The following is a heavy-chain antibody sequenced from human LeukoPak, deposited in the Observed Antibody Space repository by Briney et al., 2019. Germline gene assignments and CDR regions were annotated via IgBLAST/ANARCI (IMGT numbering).Heavy chain of an antibody. V-gene: IGHV3-7*01. Sequence: GGSLRLSCAASGFSFSSYWMTWVRQAPGKGLEWVANIRHDGTEKYYVDSMKGRFTVSRDNTKNSLYLQINSLRAEDTAVYYCARGWRRGYCSSTSCRKNWFDPWGQGTLVTVSS. CDR2: IRHDGTEK. CDR3: ARGWRRGYCSSTSCRKNWFDP. CDR1: GFSFSSYW. J-gene: IGHJ5*02. D-gene: IGHD2-2*01.